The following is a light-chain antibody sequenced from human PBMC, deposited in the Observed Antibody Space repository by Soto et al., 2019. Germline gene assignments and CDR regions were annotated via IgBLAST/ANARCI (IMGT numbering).Light chain of an antibody. Sequence: QSVLTQQPSASGTPGQRVSISCSGSSSNIGTNPVNWFRQVPGTAPKLLIYTNNQRPSGVPDRFSGSKSGTSASLAISGLQSEDEADYYCAAWDDSLNGAVFGGGTQLTVL. CDR3: AAWDDSLNGAV. CDR2: TNN. V-gene: IGLV1-44*01. CDR1: SSNIGTNP. J-gene: IGLJ7*01.